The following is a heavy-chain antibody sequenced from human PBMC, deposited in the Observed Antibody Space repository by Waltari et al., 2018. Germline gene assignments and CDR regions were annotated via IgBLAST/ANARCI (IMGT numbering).Heavy chain of an antibody. CDR2: IKNDGRIT. J-gene: IGHJ4*02. CDR1: GFTFRMHW. D-gene: IGHD3-3*01. Sequence: EVQLVESGGGLVQPGGSLRLSCVASGFTFRMHWRYWVCQGPGKGLVWVSRIKNDGRITDYADSVKGRFTISRDNAKNTLYLQMSSLRAEDTGVYYCVRGGSNGVVRPLDYWGQGTLVTVS. V-gene: IGHV3-74*01. CDR3: VRGGSNGVVRPLDY.